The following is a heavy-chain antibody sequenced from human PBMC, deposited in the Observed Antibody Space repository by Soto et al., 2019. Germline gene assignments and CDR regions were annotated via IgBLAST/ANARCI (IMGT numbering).Heavy chain of an antibody. CDR1: XGSTTSDY. D-gene: IGHD3-10*01. Sequence: TLSLSCTVSXGSTTSDYWSWIRQPPGKGLEWLGYIFHSLGAKYNPSLGSRGTISLDTSKNQLSLSLRSVTAADTAIYFCVRDLNGSGDYWGQGTLVTVSS. V-gene: IGHV4-59*01. CDR3: VRDLNGSGDY. CDR2: IFHSLGA. J-gene: IGHJ4*02.